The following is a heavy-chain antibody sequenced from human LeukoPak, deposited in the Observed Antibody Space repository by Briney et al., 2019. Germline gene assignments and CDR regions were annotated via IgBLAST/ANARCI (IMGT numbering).Heavy chain of an antibody. Sequence: SETLSLTCTVSGGSISSYYWSWIRQPPGKGLGWIGYIYYSGSTNYNPSLKSRVTISVDTSKNQFSLKLSSVTAADTAVYYCARGEQWLAKFDPWGQGTLVTVSS. CDR2: IYYSGST. CDR1: GGSISSYY. D-gene: IGHD6-19*01. J-gene: IGHJ5*02. CDR3: ARGEQWLAKFDP. V-gene: IGHV4-59*01.